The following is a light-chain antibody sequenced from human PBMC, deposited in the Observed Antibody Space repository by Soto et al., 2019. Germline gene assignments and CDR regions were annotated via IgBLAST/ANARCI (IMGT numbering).Light chain of an antibody. CDR1: QSMSSY. CDR2: ATS. Sequence: DSQMTQSPSSLYASVGDRVTITCRASQSMSSYLNWFQQKPGKATKLLIYATSSLQSGVPSRFSGSGSGPDFTLTISSLQSEDFATYYCQQSYSTPRTCGQGPELEIK. V-gene: IGKV1-39*01. CDR3: QQSYSTPRT. J-gene: IGKJ1*01.